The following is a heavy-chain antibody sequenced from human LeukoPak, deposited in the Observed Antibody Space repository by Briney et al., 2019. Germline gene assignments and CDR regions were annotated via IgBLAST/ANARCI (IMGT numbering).Heavy chain of an antibody. D-gene: IGHD3-3*01. CDR3: AHSPGYDFWSGQPLNWFDP. J-gene: IGHJ5*02. V-gene: IGHV2-5*02. CDR1: GFSLSTSGVG. CDR2: IYWDDDK. Sequence: SGPTLVNPTQTLTLTCTFSGFSLSTSGVGVGWIRQPPGKALEWLALIYWDDDKRYSPSLKSRLTITKDTSKNQVVLTMTNMDPVDTATYYCAHSPGYDFWSGQPLNWFDPWGQGTLVTVSS.